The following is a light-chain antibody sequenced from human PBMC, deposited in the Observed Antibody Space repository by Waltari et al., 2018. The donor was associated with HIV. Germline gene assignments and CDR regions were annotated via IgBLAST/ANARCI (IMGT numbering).Light chain of an antibody. CDR3: QQSFSYPLT. CDR1: QTVNNK. CDR2: DAS. J-gene: IGKJ3*01. V-gene: IGKV1-39*01. Sequence: DIQMTQSPSSLSASVGDSVTIPCRASQTVNNKLNWYQQKPGEAPKVVIYDASTLQSGVPSRFRGGGSWTDVTLTITSLQLDDFATYFCQQSFSYPLTFGPGTKVDI.